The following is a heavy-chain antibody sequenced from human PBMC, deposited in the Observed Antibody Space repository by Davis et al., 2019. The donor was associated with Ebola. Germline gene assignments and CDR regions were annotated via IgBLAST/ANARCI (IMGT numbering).Heavy chain of an antibody. CDR2: ISSSGSTI. CDR1: GFTFSDYY. CDR3: ASSIGYCTNGVCQGDY. V-gene: IGHV3-11*01. Sequence: PGGSLRLSCAASGFTFSDYYMSWIRQAPGKGLEWVSYISSSGSTIYYADSVKGRFTISRDNAKNSLYLQMNSLRAEDTAVYYCASSIGYCTNGVCQGDYWGQGTLVTVSS. J-gene: IGHJ4*02. D-gene: IGHD2-8*01.